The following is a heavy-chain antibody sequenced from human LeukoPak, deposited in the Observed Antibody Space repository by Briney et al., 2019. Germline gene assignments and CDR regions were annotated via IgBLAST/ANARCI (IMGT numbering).Heavy chain of an antibody. J-gene: IGHJ4*02. Sequence: GRSLRLSCAASGFTFSSYGMHWVRQAPGKGLEWVAVISYDGSNKYYADSVKGRFTISRDNSKNTLYLQMNSLRAEDTAVYYCAKSRYRFDYWGQGTLVTVSS. CDR3: AKSRYRFDY. CDR2: ISYDGSNK. CDR1: GFTFSSYG. V-gene: IGHV3-30*18. D-gene: IGHD3-9*01.